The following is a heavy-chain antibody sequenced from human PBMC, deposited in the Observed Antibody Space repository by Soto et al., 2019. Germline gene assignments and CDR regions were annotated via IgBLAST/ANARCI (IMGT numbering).Heavy chain of an antibody. D-gene: IGHD3-3*01. J-gene: IGHJ4*02. V-gene: IGHV3-23*01. CDR2: ISGSGGST. Sequence: GGSLRLSCAASGFTFSSYAMSWVRQAPGKGLEWVSAISGSGGSTYCGDSVKGRFTISRDKSKNTLYLQMNSLSPEDTAVYYCAQQVYYDFWDGFPKYYFDYWGQGTLVTVSS. CDR1: GFTFSSYA. CDR3: AQQVYYDFWDGFPKYYFDY.